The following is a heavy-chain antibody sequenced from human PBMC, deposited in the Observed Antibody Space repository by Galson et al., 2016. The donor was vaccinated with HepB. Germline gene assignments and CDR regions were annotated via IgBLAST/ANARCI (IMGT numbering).Heavy chain of an antibody. CDR3: ARHRYYYDSSGYPVRGYFDY. CDR2: LHYSGTR. J-gene: IGHJ4*02. V-gene: IGHV4-39*01. D-gene: IGHD3-22*01. Sequence: SETLSLTCTVSGASISRGSYYWGWIRQPPGKGLEWIASLHYSGTRFYNPSLKSRVTMSVDTSENQMSLRLSSVAAADTAMYHCARHRYYYDSSGYPVRGYFDYWGQGALVIVSS. CDR1: GASISRGSYY.